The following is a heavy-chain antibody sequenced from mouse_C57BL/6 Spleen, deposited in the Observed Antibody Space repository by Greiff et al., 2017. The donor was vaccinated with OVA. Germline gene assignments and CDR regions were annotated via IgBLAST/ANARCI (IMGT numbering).Heavy chain of an antibody. V-gene: IGHV5-17*01. CDR3: ARNYGSISPSYFDY. CDR1: GFTFRDYG. CDR2: ISSGSSPI. D-gene: IGHD1-1*01. J-gene: IGHJ2*01. Sequence: EVQVVESGGGLVKPGGSLKLSCAASGFTFRDYGMHWVRQAPEKGLEWVAYISSGSSPIYYAYTLYGRFTLSRDNSKNTLFLQLTTLRSEDTALYYCARNYGSISPSYFDYWGQGTTLTVSS.